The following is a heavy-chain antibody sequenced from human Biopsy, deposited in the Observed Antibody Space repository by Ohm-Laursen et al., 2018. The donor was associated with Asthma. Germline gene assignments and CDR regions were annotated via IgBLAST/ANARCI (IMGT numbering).Heavy chain of an antibody. CDR1: GDAMSTSGSY. CDR2: IYYSGRT. D-gene: IGHD6-6*01. V-gene: IGHV4-39*02. Sequence: SETLSLTWIVSGDAMSTSGSYWGWIRQSPGKGLEWIGSIYYSGRTYYNPSLESRVTISADTSKNPFSLKSTSLTAADTAVYYCARAVSSSSYWYFDLWGRGDLVTVSS. J-gene: IGHJ2*01. CDR3: ARAVSSSSYWYFDL.